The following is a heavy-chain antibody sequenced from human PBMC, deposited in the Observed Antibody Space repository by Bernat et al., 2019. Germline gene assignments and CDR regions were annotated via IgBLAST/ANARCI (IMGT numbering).Heavy chain of an antibody. J-gene: IGHJ4*02. Sequence: EVQLVESGGGLVQPGRSLRLSCTASGFTFGDYAMSWFRQAPGKGLEWVGFIRSKAYGGTTEYAASVKGRFTISRDDSKNTLYLQMNSLKTEDTAVYYCTTKGGSYYDFDYWGQGTLVTVSS. CDR2: IRSKAYGGTT. V-gene: IGHV3-49*03. CDR1: GFTFGDYA. CDR3: TTKGGSYYDFDY. D-gene: IGHD1-26*01.